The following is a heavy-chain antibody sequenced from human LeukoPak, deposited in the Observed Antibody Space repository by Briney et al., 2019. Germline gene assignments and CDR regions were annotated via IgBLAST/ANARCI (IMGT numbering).Heavy chain of an antibody. Sequence: SETLSLTCTVSGASITSYYWSWIRQPPGKGLEWIGYIYYSGSTNYNPSLKSRVTISVDTSKNQFSLKLSSVTAADTAVYYCARESVPMWFGELSDAFDIWGQGTMVTVSS. D-gene: IGHD3-10*01. V-gene: IGHV4-59*01. CDR2: IYYSGST. CDR1: GASITSYY. J-gene: IGHJ3*02. CDR3: ARESVPMWFGELSDAFDI.